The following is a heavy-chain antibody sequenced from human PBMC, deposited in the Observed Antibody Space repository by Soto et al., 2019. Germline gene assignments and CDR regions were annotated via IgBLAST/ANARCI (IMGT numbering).Heavy chain of an antibody. J-gene: IGHJ4*02. Sequence: QVQLQEAGPGLVKPSETLSLTCAVSSDSISSSSWWSWVRQPPGKGLEWLGEIYHSGSTNYNPSRKSRVTISVDKSKNQFSLKLTSVTAADTAVYYCARDKTGILDYWGQGTLVTVSS. D-gene: IGHD1-1*01. CDR1: SDSISSSSW. CDR3: ARDKTGILDY. CDR2: IYHSGST. V-gene: IGHV4-4*02.